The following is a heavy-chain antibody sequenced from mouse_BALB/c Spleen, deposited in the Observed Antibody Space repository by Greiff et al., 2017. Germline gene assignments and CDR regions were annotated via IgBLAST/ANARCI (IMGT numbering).Heavy chain of an antibody. Sequence: VKLVESGAELMKPGASVKISCKATGYTFSSYWIEWVKQRPGHGLEWIGEILPGSGSTNYNEKFKGKATFTADTSSNTAYMQLSSLTSEDSAVYYCARRYYDYDYYAMDYWGQGTPVTVSS. V-gene: IGHV1-9*01. D-gene: IGHD2-4*01. J-gene: IGHJ4*01. CDR1: GYTFSSYW. CDR3: ARRYYDYDYYAMDY. CDR2: ILPGSGST.